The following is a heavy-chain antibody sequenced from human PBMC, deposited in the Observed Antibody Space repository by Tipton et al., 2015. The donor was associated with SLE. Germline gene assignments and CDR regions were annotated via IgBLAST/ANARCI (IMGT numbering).Heavy chain of an antibody. Sequence: TLSLTCTVSGGSISSDDYYWTWIRQHPGKGLEWIGHMSYSGSTYHNPSLKSRITISVDTSKNHFSLKLSSVTAADTAVYYCARGGVGGYDYFDHWGQGTLVTVSS. CDR1: GGSISSDDYY. V-gene: IGHV4-31*03. CDR3: ARGGVGGYDYFDH. J-gene: IGHJ4*02. D-gene: IGHD5-12*01. CDR2: MSYSGST.